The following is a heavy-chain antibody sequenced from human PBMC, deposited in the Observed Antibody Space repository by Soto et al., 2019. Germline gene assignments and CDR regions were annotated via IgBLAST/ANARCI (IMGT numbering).Heavy chain of an antibody. Sequence: GGSLRLSCAASGFTFSSYGMHWVRQAPGKGLEWVAVISYDGSNKYYADSVKGRFTISRDNSKNTLYLQTNSLRAEDTAVYYCAKDLQYSSGWPQGMDVWGQGTMVTVSS. J-gene: IGHJ6*02. D-gene: IGHD6-19*01. CDR1: GFTFSSYG. CDR2: ISYDGSNK. V-gene: IGHV3-30*18. CDR3: AKDLQYSSGWPQGMDV.